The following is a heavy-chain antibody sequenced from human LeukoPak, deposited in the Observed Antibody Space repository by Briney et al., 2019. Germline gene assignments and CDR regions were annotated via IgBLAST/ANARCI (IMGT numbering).Heavy chain of an antibody. CDR1: GGTFSSYA. Sequence: SVKVSCKASGGTFSSYAISWVRQAPGQGLEWMGGIIPIFGTANYAQKFQGRVTITADESTSTAYMELSSLRSEDTAVYYCGINYGSGSYRFDYWGQGTLVTVSS. D-gene: IGHD3-10*01. CDR3: GINYGSGSYRFDY. J-gene: IGHJ4*02. CDR2: IIPIFGTA. V-gene: IGHV1-69*01.